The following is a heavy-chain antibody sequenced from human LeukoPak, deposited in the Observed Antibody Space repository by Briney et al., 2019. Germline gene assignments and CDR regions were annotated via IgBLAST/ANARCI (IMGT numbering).Heavy chain of an antibody. CDR2: ISASGGST. Sequence: GGSLRLSCVVSGFTFSDYAMSWVRQAPGKGLEWVSSISASGGSTYYADSVKGRFTVSRDNSRNTLYLQINSLRAEDTAVYYCAKNGAYSGYDYIDYWGQGTLVTVSS. J-gene: IGHJ4*02. V-gene: IGHV3-23*01. CDR3: AKNGAYSGYDYIDY. CDR1: GFTFSDYA. D-gene: IGHD5-12*01.